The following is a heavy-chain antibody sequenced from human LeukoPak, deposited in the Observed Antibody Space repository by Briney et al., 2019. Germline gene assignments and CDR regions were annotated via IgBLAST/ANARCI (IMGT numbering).Heavy chain of an antibody. D-gene: IGHD1-26*01. CDR3: ARLFHPALSGNYPFDY. V-gene: IGHV4-59*01. Sequence: SETLSLTCTVSGGSINYYYWSWIRQPPGKGLEWIAYIYYSGSTSYNPSLKSRVTISVDTSKNQFSLKLNSVTAADTAMYYCARLFHPALSGNYPFDYWGQGTLVTVSS. CDR2: IYYSGST. J-gene: IGHJ4*02. CDR1: GGSINYYY.